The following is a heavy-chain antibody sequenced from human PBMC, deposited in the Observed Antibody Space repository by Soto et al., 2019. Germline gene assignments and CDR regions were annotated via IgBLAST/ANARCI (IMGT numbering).Heavy chain of an antibody. CDR2: ISGGTT. V-gene: IGHV3-23*01. CDR1: GFTFENYA. Sequence: PGGSLRLSCVASGFTFENYAMSWVRQAPGKGLEWVSAISGGTTYYSDSVKGRFTISRDNSKNTVYLQMNDLRVEDAAEYFCAKDSWAIFGVPAGEYYAMDVWGQGTTVTVSS. CDR3: AKDSWAIFGVPAGEYYAMDV. D-gene: IGHD3-3*01. J-gene: IGHJ6*02.